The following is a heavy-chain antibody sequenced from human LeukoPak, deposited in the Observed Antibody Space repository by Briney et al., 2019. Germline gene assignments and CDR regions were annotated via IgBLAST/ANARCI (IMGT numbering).Heavy chain of an antibody. Sequence: SETLSLTCAVYGGSFSGYYWSWVRQPPGKGLEWLGEINHSGSTNYNPSLKSRVTISVDTSKNQFSLKLSPVTAADTAVYYCARVWLVDTAMGSDYWGQGTLVTVSS. D-gene: IGHD5-18*01. CDR2: INHSGST. CDR1: GGSFSGYY. J-gene: IGHJ4*02. V-gene: IGHV4-34*01. CDR3: ARVWLVDTAMGSDY.